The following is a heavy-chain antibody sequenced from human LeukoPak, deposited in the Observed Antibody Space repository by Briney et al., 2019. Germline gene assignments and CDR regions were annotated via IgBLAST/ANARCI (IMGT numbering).Heavy chain of an antibody. J-gene: IGHJ4*02. CDR3: AKRSAESSGYFDY. D-gene: IGHD6-19*01. CDR2: ITGSGAFT. CDR1: AITFIKYS. V-gene: IGHV3-23*01. Sequence: GGSLRLSCAASAITFIKYSMTWVRQAPGKGLEWVSAITGSGAFTDYADSVKGRFTISRDNSKNTLYLQMNSLRVEDTGVYYCAKRSAESSGYFDYWGQGTLVTVSS.